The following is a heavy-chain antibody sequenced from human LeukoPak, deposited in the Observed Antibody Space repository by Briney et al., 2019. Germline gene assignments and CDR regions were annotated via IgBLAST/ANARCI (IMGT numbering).Heavy chain of an antibody. Sequence: SETLSLTCSVSGGSVSNSPYYWVWIRQPPGKGLEWIGCISYSGSTYYNPSLKSQLTISVDTSKNQFSLEVKSVTAADTAVYYCARSHGMGAWGPGTTVTVSS. J-gene: IGHJ6*02. V-gene: IGHV4-39*01. CDR3: ARSHGMGA. CDR1: GGSVSNSPYY. CDR2: ISYSGST.